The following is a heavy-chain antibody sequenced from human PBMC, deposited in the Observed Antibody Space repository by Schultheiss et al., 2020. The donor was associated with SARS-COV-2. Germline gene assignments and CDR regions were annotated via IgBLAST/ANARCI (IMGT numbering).Heavy chain of an antibody. Sequence: SVKVSCKASGGTFSSYAISWVRQAPGQGLEWMGRIIPSLDIVNSAQKFQGRVTITADESTSTAYMELSRLRSDDTAVYYCARGHPQKWAFDYWGQGTLVTVTS. V-gene: IGHV1-69*04. D-gene: IGHD2-8*01. J-gene: IGHJ4*02. CDR2: IIPSLDIV. CDR3: ARGHPQKWAFDY. CDR1: GGTFSSYA.